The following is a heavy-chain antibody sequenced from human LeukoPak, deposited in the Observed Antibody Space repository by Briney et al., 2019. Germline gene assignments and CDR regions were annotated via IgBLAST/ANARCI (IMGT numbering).Heavy chain of an antibody. V-gene: IGHV3-21*01. Sequence: GGSLRLSCAASGFTFSSYSMNWVRQAPGKGLEWVSSISSSSSYIYYVDSVKGRFTISRDNAENSLYLQMNSLRAEDTAVYYCARDEAPYYYDSSGYPLDAFDIWGQGTMVTVSS. D-gene: IGHD3-22*01. CDR1: GFTFSSYS. CDR3: ARDEAPYYYDSSGYPLDAFDI. J-gene: IGHJ3*02. CDR2: ISSSSSYI.